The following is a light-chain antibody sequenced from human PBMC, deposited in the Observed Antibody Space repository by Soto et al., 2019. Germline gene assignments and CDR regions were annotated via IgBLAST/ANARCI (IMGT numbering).Light chain of an antibody. CDR1: QSVSSY. Sequence: EIVLTQSPATLSLSPGERATLSCRASQSVSSYLAWYQQKPGQAPRLLIYDASNRATGIPARFSGSGSGTDFSLTTSSIVPEDFSVYYCQQRSNWPPYTFGQGTKLEIK. J-gene: IGKJ2*01. CDR3: QQRSNWPPYT. V-gene: IGKV3-11*01. CDR2: DAS.